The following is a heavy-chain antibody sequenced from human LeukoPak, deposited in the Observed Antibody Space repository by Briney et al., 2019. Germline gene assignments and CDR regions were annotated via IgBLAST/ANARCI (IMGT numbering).Heavy chain of an antibody. CDR1: GYTFTGYY. V-gene: IGHV1-2*02. CDR3: ARASGSYLFYFDY. J-gene: IGHJ4*02. Sequence: ASVKVSCKASGYTFTGYYTHWVRQAPGQGLEWMGWINPNSGGTNYAQKFQGRVTMTRDTSISTAYMELSRLRSDDTAVYYCARASGSYLFYFDYWGQGTLVTVSS. D-gene: IGHD1-26*01. CDR2: INPNSGGT.